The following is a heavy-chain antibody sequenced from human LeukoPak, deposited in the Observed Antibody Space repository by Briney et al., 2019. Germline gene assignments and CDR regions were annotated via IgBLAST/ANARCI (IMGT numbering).Heavy chain of an antibody. Sequence: GGSLRLSCAASGFTFSNYAMSWVRQAPGKGLEWVSAISGSGDSTYYADSVKGRFTISRDNSKNTLYLQMNSLRAEDTAVYYCARAVLTSTTSDLGYWGQGTLVTVSS. J-gene: IGHJ4*02. D-gene: IGHD2-2*01. CDR3: ARAVLTSTTSDLGY. CDR2: ISGSGDST. V-gene: IGHV3-23*01. CDR1: GFTFSNYA.